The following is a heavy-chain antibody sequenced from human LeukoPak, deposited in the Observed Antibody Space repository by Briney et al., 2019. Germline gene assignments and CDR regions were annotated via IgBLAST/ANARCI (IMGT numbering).Heavy chain of an antibody. D-gene: IGHD3-10*01. V-gene: IGHV4-4*07. J-gene: IGHJ6*03. CDR3: ARETSGTYYNPLGYMDV. CDR1: GGSISLYY. CDR2: IFTSGIT. Sequence: PSETLSLTCTVSGGSISLYYWNWIRQPAGKGLEWIGRIFTSGITNYNPSLKSRVTMSVDTSMNQFSLNLSSVIAADTAIYYCARETSGTYYNPLGYMDVWGKGTTVTVSS.